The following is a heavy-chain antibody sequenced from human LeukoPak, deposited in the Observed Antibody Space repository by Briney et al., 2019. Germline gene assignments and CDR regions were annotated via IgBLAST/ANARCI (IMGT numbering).Heavy chain of an antibody. Sequence: GGSLRLSCAASGFTFSDYYMSWIRQAPGKGLEWVSYISSSGSTIYYADSVKGRFTISRDNSKNTLYLQVTSLRAEDTAVYYCAKGDYYGSGSFFKNGMDVWGQGTTVTVSS. CDR3: AKGDYYGSGSFFKNGMDV. V-gene: IGHV3-11*01. J-gene: IGHJ6*02. CDR2: ISSSGSTI. CDR1: GFTFSDYY. D-gene: IGHD3-10*01.